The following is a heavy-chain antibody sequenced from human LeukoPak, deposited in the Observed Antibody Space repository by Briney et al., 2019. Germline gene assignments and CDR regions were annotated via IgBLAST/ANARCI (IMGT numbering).Heavy chain of an antibody. J-gene: IGHJ4*02. D-gene: IGHD3-10*01. CDR2: IYHSGST. CDR1: GGSINSSNW. Sequence: SGTLSLTCAVSGGSINSSNWWSWVCQPPGKGLEWIGEIYHSGSTNYNPSLKSRVTISVDKSKNQFSLKLTSVTAADTAVYYCATDGVGGLLPFDYWGQGTLVTVSS. V-gene: IGHV4-4*02. CDR3: ATDGVGGLLPFDY.